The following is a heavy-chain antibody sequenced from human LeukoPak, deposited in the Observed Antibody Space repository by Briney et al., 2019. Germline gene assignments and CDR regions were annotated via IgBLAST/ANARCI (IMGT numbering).Heavy chain of an antibody. CDR3: ARETRYGSGSYYYYYYGMDV. CDR1: GGSISSYF. CDR2: IYYSGST. V-gene: IGHV4-59*06. J-gene: IGHJ6*02. D-gene: IGHD3-10*01. Sequence: SETLSFTCTVSGGSISSYFWSWLRQHPGKGLEWIWYIYYSGSTYYNPSLKSRVTISVDTSKNQFSLKLSSVTAADTAVYYCARETRYGSGSYYYYYYGMDVWGQGTTVTVSS.